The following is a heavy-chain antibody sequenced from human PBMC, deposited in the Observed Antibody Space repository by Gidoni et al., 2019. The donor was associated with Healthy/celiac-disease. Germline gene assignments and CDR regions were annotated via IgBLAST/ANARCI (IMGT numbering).Heavy chain of an antibody. CDR3: AHSIGGGGYCSGGSCFDY. V-gene: IGHV2-5*02. CDR1: GFSLSTSGLG. D-gene: IGHD2-15*01. CDR2: IYWDDDK. J-gene: IGHJ4*02. Sequence: QITLKESGPTLVKPTQTLTLTCTFSGFSLSTSGLGVGWIRQPPGTALEWLALIYWDDDKRYSPSLKSRLTITKDTSKNQVVLTMTNMDPVDTATYYCAHSIGGGGYCSGGSCFDYWGQGTLVTVSS.